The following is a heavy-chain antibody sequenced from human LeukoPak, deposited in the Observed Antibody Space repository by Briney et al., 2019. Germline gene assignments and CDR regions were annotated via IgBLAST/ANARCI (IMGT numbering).Heavy chain of an antibody. V-gene: IGHV4-39*01. CDR3: ARRFDY. CDR1: GDSISSSSYY. CDR2: IYYTGST. J-gene: IGHJ4*02. Sequence: PSETLSLTCTVSGDSISSSSYYWGWIRQPPGKGLEWIGSIYYTGSTYYNPSLKSRVTISVDTSKNQFSLKLSSVTAADTAVYYCARRFDYWGQGTLVTVSS.